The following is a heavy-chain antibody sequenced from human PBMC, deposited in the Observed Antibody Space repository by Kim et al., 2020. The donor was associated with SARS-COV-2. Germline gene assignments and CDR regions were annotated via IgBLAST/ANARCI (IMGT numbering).Heavy chain of an antibody. Sequence: GNGNTKYSQKFQGRVTITRDTSASTAYMELSSLRSEDTAVYYCARDHPDYWGQGTLVTVSS. V-gene: IGHV1-3*01. CDR2: GNGNT. J-gene: IGHJ4*02. CDR3: ARDHPDY.